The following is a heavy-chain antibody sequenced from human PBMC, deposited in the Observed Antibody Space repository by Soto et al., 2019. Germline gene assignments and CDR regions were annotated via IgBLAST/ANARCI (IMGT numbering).Heavy chain of an antibody. CDR3: ARDAPSTMPASGIHGGCEP. J-gene: IGHJ5*02. V-gene: IGHV3-30-3*01. CDR2: ISYDGSKK. CDR1: GFTFSSNA. Sequence: QVQLVESGGGVVQPGRSLRLSCAASGFTFSSNAMHWVRQAPGKGLEWVAVISYDGSKKFYTDSLKGRFTLSRENSKDALYLQMNSPTPEDTAVYYWARDAPSTMPASGIHGGCEPCGQGTLVTVS. D-gene: IGHD6-13*01.